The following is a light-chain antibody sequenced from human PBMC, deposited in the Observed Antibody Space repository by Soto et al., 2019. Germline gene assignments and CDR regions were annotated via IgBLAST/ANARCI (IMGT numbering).Light chain of an antibody. CDR3: QAYDNSRRAGV. V-gene: IGLV1-40*01. CDR1: SSNIGTPWP. CDR2: DNT. Sequence: QSVLTQPPSVSGAPGQRVTSSGTGTSSNIGTPWPVHWYQQLPGTAPKLLIYDNTNRPSGVPDRFSGSKSGTSASLAITGLQAEDEADYYCQAYDNSRRAGVFGGGTKLTV. J-gene: IGLJ3*02.